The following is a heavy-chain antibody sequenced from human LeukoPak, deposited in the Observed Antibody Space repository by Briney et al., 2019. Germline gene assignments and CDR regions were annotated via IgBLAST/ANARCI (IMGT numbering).Heavy chain of an antibody. CDR1: GYIFTNYW. D-gene: IGHD2-15*01. Sequence: GESLKISCKTSGYIFTNYWIGWVRQLPGKGLEWMGIIWPDDSDSKYSPSLQGQVTISVDKSITTTYLQWNSLRASDTGMYFCARHYCTGGNCYSWDKWGQGTLVTVSS. J-gene: IGHJ4*02. CDR3: ARHYCTGGNCYSWDK. V-gene: IGHV5-51*01. CDR2: IWPDDSDS.